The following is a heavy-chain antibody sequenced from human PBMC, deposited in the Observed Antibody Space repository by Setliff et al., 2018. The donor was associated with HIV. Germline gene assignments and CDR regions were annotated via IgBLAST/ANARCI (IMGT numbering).Heavy chain of an antibody. CDR3: VRGVQSPPHYSYYYMDV. CDR1: GFTFSSYA. D-gene: IGHD3-3*01. V-gene: IGHV3-64*02. J-gene: IGHJ6*03. Sequence: GGSLRLSCAASGFTFSSYAMHWVRQAPGKGLEYVSVINNKGDSTYYADSVKGRFSISRDNSKNTLYLQLGSLRSDDTAVYYCVRGVQSPPHYSYYYMDVWGEGTMVTV. CDR2: INNKGDST.